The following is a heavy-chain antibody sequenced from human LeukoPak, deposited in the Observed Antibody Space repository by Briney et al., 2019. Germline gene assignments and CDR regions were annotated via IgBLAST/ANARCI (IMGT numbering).Heavy chain of an antibody. CDR2: ISSIGCNI. Sequence: GGSLRLSCVVSGFDLSYYYMSWIRQAAGKGLDWISYISSIGCNIYFADSVKGRFTMSRDNARGSLYLQMNSLRADDTAIYYCARRRDYFDYWGQGTLVTVSS. CDR3: ARRRDYFDY. CDR1: GFDLSYYY. V-gene: IGHV3-11*01. J-gene: IGHJ4*02.